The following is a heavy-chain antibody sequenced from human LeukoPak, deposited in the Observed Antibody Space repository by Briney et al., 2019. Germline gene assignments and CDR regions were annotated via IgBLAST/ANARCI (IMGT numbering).Heavy chain of an antibody. J-gene: IGHJ4*02. CDR2: INPNSGGT. D-gene: IGHD3-22*01. CDR3: ARDQQADNSGYYSLSFDY. V-gene: IGHV1-2*02. CDR1: GYTFTGYY. Sequence: ASVKVSCKASGYTFTGYYMHWVRQAPGQGLEWMGWINPNSGGTNYAQKFQGRVTMTRDTSISTAYMELSRLRSDDTALYYCARDQQADNSGYYSLSFDYWGQGTLVTVSS.